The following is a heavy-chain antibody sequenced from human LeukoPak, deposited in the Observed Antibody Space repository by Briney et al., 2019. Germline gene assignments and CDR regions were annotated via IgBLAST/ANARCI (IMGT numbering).Heavy chain of an antibody. CDR2: INTKNGNT. CDR3: ARFRAGVGEPYGDY. J-gene: IGHJ4*02. Sequence: ASVKVSCKASGYIFTTYGISWVRQAPGQRLEWMGWINTKNGNTNYAQKLQGRVTMTTDTSTSTAYMELRSLTSDDTAVYYCARFRAGVGEPYGDYWGQGTLVTVSS. D-gene: IGHD3-10*01. CDR1: GYIFTTYG. V-gene: IGHV1-18*01.